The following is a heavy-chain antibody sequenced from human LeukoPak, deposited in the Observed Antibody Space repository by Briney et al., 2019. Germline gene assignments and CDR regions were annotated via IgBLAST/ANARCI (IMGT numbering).Heavy chain of an antibody. CDR1: GDSFTTYW. Sequence: PGESLKISCKVSGDSFTTYWIGWVRQMPGKGLEWMGIIFPDYSDTICSPSFQGHVTISADKSINTAYLQWSDLKASDSAMYYCARQESEMTTPANRYFDLWGQGTLITVSS. CDR2: IFPDYSDT. J-gene: IGHJ4*02. D-gene: IGHD2-15*01. CDR3: ARQESEMTTPANRYFDL. V-gene: IGHV5-51*01.